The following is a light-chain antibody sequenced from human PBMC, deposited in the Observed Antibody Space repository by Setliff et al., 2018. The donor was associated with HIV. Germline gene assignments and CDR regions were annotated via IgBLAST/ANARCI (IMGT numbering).Light chain of an antibody. CDR3: SSYTSSTPLYV. J-gene: IGLJ1*01. CDR1: SSNIGSNY. Sequence: QSVLTQPPSVSAAPGQNVTISCSGSSSNIGSNYVSWCQQLPGTAPKLLIYDNYKRPSGIPDRFSGSKSGTSATLGISGLQAEDEADYYCSSYTSSTPLYVFGTGTKVTV. V-gene: IGLV1-51*01. CDR2: DNY.